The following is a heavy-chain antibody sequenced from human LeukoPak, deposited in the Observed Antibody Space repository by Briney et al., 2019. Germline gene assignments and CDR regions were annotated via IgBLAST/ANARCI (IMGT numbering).Heavy chain of an antibody. D-gene: IGHD1-20*01. CDR1: GGSISTYY. J-gene: IGHJ4*02. CDR2: IYYSGST. CDR3: ARDNLADYFDY. V-gene: IGHV4-59*01. Sequence: SETLSLTCTVSGGSISTYYWSWIRQPPGEGLEWIGYIYYSGSTNYNSSLKSRVTISIDTSKNQFSLRLSSVTAADTAVYYCARDNLADYFDYWGQGTLVTVSS.